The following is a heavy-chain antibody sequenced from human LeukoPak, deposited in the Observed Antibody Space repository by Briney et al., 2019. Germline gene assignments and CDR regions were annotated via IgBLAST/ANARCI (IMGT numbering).Heavy chain of an antibody. V-gene: IGHV4-61*08. CDR3: VREEDGVVDDAFDV. CDR1: GGSISSGDYY. CDR2: IHHTGTT. D-gene: IGHD2-8*01. Sequence: SETLSLTCTVSGGSISSGDYYWSWIRQPPGKGLEWIGFIHHTGTTISNPSLKSRVTISADTSKNQFSLKLRSVTAADTAVYFCVREEDGVVDDAFDVWGPGTMVTVSS. J-gene: IGHJ3*01.